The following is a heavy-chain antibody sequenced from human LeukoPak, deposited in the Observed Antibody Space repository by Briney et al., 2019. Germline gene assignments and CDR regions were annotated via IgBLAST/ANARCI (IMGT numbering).Heavy chain of an antibody. D-gene: IGHD2-2*01. J-gene: IGHJ4*02. Sequence: GGSLRLSCAASGFTFSNYAMNWVRQAPGKGLEWVSLISGSTGSTYYADSVKGRFSISRDNSKNTVYLQMNSLRAEDTAVYYCARDADSVPAAHTDYWGQGTLVTVSS. CDR3: ARDADSVPAAHTDY. V-gene: IGHV3-23*01. CDR2: ISGSTGST. CDR1: GFTFSNYA.